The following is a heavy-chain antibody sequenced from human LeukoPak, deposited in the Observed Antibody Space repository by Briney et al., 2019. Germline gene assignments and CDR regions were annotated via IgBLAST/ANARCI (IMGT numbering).Heavy chain of an antibody. D-gene: IGHD6-19*01. Sequence: ASVKVSCKASGYTFTGYYMHWVRQAPGHGLEWMGLINPNSGGTNYAQKFQGRVTMTRDTSISTAYMELSRLRSDDTAVYYCARVDSIAVAGYYFDYWGQGTLVTVSS. CDR3: ARVDSIAVAGYYFDY. CDR2: INPNSGGT. J-gene: IGHJ4*02. CDR1: GYTFTGYY. V-gene: IGHV1-2*02.